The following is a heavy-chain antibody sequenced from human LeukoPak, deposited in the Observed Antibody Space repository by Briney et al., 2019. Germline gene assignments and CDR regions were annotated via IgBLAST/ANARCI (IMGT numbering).Heavy chain of an antibody. Sequence: PSETLSLTCTVPGGSISSYYWSWIRPPPGKGLEWIGYIYTSGSTNYNPSLKSRVTISVDTSKKQFSLKLSSVTAADTAVYYCARHGLMVYASYYFDYWGQGNLVTVSS. D-gene: IGHD2-8*01. CDR3: ARHGLMVYASYYFDY. CDR1: GGSISSYY. CDR2: IYTSGST. V-gene: IGHV4-4*09. J-gene: IGHJ4*02.